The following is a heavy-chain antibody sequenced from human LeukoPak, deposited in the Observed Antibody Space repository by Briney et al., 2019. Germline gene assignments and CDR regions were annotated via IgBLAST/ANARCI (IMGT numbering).Heavy chain of an antibody. D-gene: IGHD2-2*01. CDR2: IYTSGST. CDR3: AREYCSSSSCFHYSYYYFMDV. J-gene: IGHJ6*04. V-gene: IGHV4-4*07. CDR1: AGSISNYY. Sequence: PSETLSLTCTVSAGSISNYYWSWIRQPAGKGLEWIGRIYTSGSTNYNHSLESRVTMSVDTSKNQFSLKLTSVTAADTAVYYCAREYCSSSSCFHYSYYYFMDVWGKGTKVTVSS.